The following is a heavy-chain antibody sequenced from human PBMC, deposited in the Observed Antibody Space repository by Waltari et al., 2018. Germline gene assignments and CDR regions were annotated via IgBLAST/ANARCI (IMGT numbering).Heavy chain of an antibody. CDR1: GFTFSNYA. Sequence: EVQLLQSGGGLVQPGGSLRLSCAASGFTFSNYAMAWVRQTPGKGLGWFSGISISGTYYADSVKGRLTLSRDNSKDTLDLQMNSLRADDTAVYYCAKAALDYYGSGAYFDHWGQGALVTVSS. V-gene: IGHV3-23*01. CDR3: AKAALDYYGSGAYFDH. CDR2: ISISGT. D-gene: IGHD3-10*01. J-gene: IGHJ4*02.